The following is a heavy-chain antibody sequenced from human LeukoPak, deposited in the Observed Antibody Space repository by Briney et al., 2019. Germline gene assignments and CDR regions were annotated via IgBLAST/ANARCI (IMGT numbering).Heavy chain of an antibody. CDR3: AKSYCSSGSCKRRCFDY. J-gene: IGHJ4*02. CDR2: ISESGGSA. Sequence: PGGSLRLSCAASGFTFSTYAMSWVRQAPGKGLEWVSGISESGGSADYADSVKGRFTISRDNSKNTLYLQMNSLRVEDTAVYYCAKSYCSSGSCKRRCFDYWGQGTLVTVSS. CDR1: GFTFSTYA. D-gene: IGHD2-15*01. V-gene: IGHV3-23*01.